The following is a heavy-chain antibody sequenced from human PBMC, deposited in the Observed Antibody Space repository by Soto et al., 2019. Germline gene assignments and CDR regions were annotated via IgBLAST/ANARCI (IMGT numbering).Heavy chain of an antibody. CDR3: ASARITMIVVVIPTREYGMDV. D-gene: IGHD3-22*01. CDR2: IYYSGST. J-gene: IGHJ6*02. CDR1: GGPISSSSYY. Sequence: SETLSLTCTVSGGPISSSSYYWGWIRQPPGKGLEWIGSIYYSGSTYYNPSLKSRVTISVDTSKNQFSLKLSSVTAADTAVYYYASARITMIVVVIPTREYGMDVWGQGTTVTVSS. V-gene: IGHV4-39*01.